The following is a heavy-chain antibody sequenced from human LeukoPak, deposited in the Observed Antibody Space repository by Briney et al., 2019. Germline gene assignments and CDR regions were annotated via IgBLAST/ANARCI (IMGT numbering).Heavy chain of an antibody. CDR3: AKRDTTY. V-gene: IGHV3-23*01. CDR2: ISDSGGST. J-gene: IGHJ4*02. Sequence: RGSLKLSCAASGFTFTNYAMSLVPQAPRKGLEWVSAISDSGGSTYYADSVKSRFTISRDNSKNTLYLQMNSLRAEDTAIYYCAKRDTTYWGQGTLVTVSS. CDR1: GFTFTNYA. D-gene: IGHD1-26*01.